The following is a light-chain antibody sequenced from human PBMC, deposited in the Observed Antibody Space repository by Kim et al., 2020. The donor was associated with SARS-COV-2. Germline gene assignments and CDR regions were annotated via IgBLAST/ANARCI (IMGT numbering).Light chain of an antibody. J-gene: IGLJ2*01. CDR1: SSDVGGYNY. CDR3: CSYAGSSNLV. Sequence: GQSVTISVTGTSSDVGGYNYVSWYRQHPGNVPKLIIFEVNKRPSGVPDRFSGSKSGNTASLTVSGLQAEDEADYYCCSYAGSSNLVFGGGTQLTVL. V-gene: IGLV2-8*01. CDR2: EVN.